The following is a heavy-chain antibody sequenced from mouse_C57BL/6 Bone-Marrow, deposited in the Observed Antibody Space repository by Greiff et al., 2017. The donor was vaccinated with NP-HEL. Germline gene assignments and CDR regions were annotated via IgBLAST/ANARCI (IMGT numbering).Heavy chain of an antibody. Sequence: VQLQQSGAELARPGASVKMSCKASGYTFTSYTMHWVKQRPGQGLGWIGYINPSSGYTKYNQKFKDKATLTADKSSSTAYMQLSSLTSEDSAVYYCARDGRFAYWGQGTLVTVSA. J-gene: IGHJ3*01. CDR3: ARDGRFAY. D-gene: IGHD1-1*01. V-gene: IGHV1-4*01. CDR2: INPSSGYT. CDR1: GYTFTSYT.